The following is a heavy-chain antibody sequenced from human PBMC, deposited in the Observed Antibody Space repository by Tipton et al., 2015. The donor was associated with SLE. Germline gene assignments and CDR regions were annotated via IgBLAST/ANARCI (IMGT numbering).Heavy chain of an antibody. D-gene: IGHD2-21*01. Sequence: TLSLTCTVSGGSISSYYWSWVRQPPGKGLEWIGYIYTSGSTNYNPSLKSRVTLSVDTSKNQFSLKLSSVTAADTAVYYCARGTHCGGDCYYGYWGQGTLVTVSS. CDR2: IYTSGST. J-gene: IGHJ4*02. CDR3: ARGTHCGGDCYYGY. CDR1: GGSISSYY. V-gene: IGHV4-4*08.